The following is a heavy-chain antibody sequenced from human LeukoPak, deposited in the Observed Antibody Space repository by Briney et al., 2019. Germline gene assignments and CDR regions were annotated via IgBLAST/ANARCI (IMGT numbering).Heavy chain of an antibody. V-gene: IGHV3-53*01. D-gene: IGHD3-22*01. J-gene: IGHJ4*02. CDR3: ASINYYDSSGDEY. Sequence: GGSLRLSCAASGFTVSSNYMSWVRQAPRKGLEWVSFIYSGDSTYYTDSVTGRFTISRDNSKNTLYLQMNRMRAEDTAVYYGASINYYDSSGDEYWGEGGLVTVSS. CDR1: GFTVSSNY. CDR2: IYSGDST.